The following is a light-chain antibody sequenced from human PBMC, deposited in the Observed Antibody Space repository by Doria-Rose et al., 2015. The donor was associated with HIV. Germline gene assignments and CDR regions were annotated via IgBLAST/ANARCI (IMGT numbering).Light chain of an antibody. Sequence: DIVMTQSPGTLSLSPGERATLSCRASQRVKSSYLAWYQQEPGEAPSRLIYDASTRATGIPDRFSGSASGTDFTLTISRLEPEDVAVYYCQQYGTSRGTFGQGTRLEIK. CDR1: QRVKSSY. J-gene: IGKJ5*01. CDR2: DAS. V-gene: IGKV3-20*01. CDR3: QQYGTSRGT.